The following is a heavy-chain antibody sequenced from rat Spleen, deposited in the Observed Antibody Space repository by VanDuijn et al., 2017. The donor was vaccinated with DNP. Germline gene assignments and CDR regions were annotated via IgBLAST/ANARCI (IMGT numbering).Heavy chain of an antibody. J-gene: IGHJ2*01. CDR1: GFTFNNYW. CDR3: TRGVYYGSSWAFDY. CDR2: ITSSGGST. Sequence: EVQLVESGGGLVQPGRSLKLSCVASGFTFNNYWMTWIRQVPGKGLEWVASITSSGGSTYYPDSVKGRFTISRDTAKSSLYLQMNSLKSEDTATYYCTRGVYYGSSWAFDYWGHGVMVTVSS. V-gene: IGHV5-31*01. D-gene: IGHD1-6*01.